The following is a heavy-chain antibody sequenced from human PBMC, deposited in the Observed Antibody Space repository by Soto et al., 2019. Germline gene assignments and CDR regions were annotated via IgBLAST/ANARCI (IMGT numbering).Heavy chain of an antibody. CDR2: ISGSGGST. V-gene: IGHV3-23*01. CDR3: AKTVRSEVVGFWSGYFYRDDY. D-gene: IGHD3-3*01. CDR1: GFTFSSYA. Sequence: PGGSLRLSCAASGFTFSSYAMSWVRQAPGKGLEWVSAISGSGGSTYYADSVKGRFTISRDNSKNTLYLQMNSLRAEDTAVYYCAKTVRSEVVGFWSGYFYRDDYWGQGTL. J-gene: IGHJ4*02.